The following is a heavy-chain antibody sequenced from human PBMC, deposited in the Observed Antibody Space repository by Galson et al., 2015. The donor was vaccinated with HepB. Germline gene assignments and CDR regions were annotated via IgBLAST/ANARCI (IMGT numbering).Heavy chain of an antibody. D-gene: IGHD6-19*01. V-gene: IGHV3-23*01. CDR1: GFTFSSYA. CDR3: AKEGSCWPLAFDI. Sequence: SLRLSCAASGFTFSSYAMSWVRQAPGKGLEWVSAISGSGGSTYYADSVKGRFTISRDTSKNTLYLQMNSLRAEDTAVYYCAKEGSCWPLAFDIWGQGTMVTVSS. J-gene: IGHJ3*02. CDR2: ISGSGGST.